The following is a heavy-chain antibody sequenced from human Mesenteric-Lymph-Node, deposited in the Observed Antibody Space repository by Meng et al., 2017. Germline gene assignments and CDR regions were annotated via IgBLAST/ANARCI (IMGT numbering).Heavy chain of an antibody. D-gene: IGHD1-1*01. CDR2: IGAGGSPT. CDR1: GFTFNNYA. V-gene: IGHV3-23*01. CDR3: ARDQNGPGGTVDY. J-gene: IGHJ4*02. Sequence: GESLKISCAASGFTFNNYAMTWVRQAPGQGLEWVSVIGAGGSPTYYADSVKGRFTISRDNAKNTLYLQMNSLRAEDTAVYFCARDQNGPGGTVDYWGQGALVTVSS.